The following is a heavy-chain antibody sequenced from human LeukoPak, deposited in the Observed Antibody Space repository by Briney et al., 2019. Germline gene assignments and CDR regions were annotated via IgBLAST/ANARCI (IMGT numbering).Heavy chain of an antibody. CDR2: ISASGGVT. D-gene: IGHD1-26*01. CDR3: ATISGSFEYLDY. J-gene: IGHJ4*02. Sequence: GGSLRLSCAISGFTFSSYAMSWVRQAPGKGLEWVSGISASGGVTYSAESVRGRFNISRDNSKNTLYLQMNRLRVDDTAAYYCATISGSFEYLDYWGQGTLVTVSS. V-gene: IGHV3-23*01. CDR1: GFTFSSYA.